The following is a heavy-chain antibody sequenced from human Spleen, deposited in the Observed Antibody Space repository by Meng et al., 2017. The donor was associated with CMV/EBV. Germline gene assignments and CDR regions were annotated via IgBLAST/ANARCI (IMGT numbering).Heavy chain of an antibody. CDR3: TRHGVDVEQQLSDY. V-gene: IGHV3-73*01. CDR2: IRSKANSYAT. Sequence: FTFSGSAMHWVRQASGKGLEWVGRIRSKANSYATAYAASVKGRFTISRDDSKNTAYLQMNSLKTEDTAVYYCTRHGVDVEQQLSDYWGQGTLVTVSS. D-gene: IGHD6-13*01. CDR1: FTFSGSA. J-gene: IGHJ4*02.